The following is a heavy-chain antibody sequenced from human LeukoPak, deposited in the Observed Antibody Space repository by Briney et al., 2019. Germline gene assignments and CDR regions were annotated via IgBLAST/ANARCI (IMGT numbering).Heavy chain of an antibody. CDR1: GGSISSGDYY. V-gene: IGHV4-30-4*01. J-gene: IGHJ4*02. D-gene: IGHD4-17*01. CDR2: IYYSGST. CDR3: ARANYGDYDGKDY. Sequence: SETLSLTCTVSGGSISSGDYYCSWIRQPPGKGLEWIGYIYYSGSTYYNPSLKSRVTISVDTSKNQFSLKLSSVTAADTAVYYCARANYGDYDGKDYWGQGTLVTVSS.